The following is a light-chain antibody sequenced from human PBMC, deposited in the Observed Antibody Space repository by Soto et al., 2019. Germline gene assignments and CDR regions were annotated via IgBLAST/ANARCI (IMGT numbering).Light chain of an antibody. J-gene: IGKJ1*01. CDR1: QSVNSY. CDR3: QQYGDSPVT. V-gene: IGKV3-20*01. CDR2: DAS. Sequence: EIVMTQSPGTLSLSPGERATLSCRASQSVNSYLAWYQQKPGQAPRPLISDASDRATGIPDRFSGSGSGTDFTLTISRLVPEDFAVYYCQQYGDSPVTFGQGTTVDIK.